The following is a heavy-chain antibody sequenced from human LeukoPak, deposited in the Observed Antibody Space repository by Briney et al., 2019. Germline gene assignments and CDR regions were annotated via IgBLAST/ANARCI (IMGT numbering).Heavy chain of an antibody. J-gene: IGHJ4*02. D-gene: IGHD3/OR15-3a*01. CDR2: ISSGSRYI. V-gene: IGHV3-21*01. CDR1: GFTFSTYS. Sequence: GGSLRLSCAASGFTFSTYSMNWVRQAPGKGLEWVSSISSGSRYIYYADSVKGRFTISRDNAKNSLYLQMNSLRAEDTAVYYCARDLGLESFDYWGQGALVTVSS. CDR3: ARDLGLESFDY.